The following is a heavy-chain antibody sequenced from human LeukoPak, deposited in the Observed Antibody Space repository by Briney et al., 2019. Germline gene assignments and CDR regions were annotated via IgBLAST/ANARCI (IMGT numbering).Heavy chain of an antibody. CDR2: INPNSGGT. D-gene: IGHD3-16*02. J-gene: IGHJ4*02. Sequence: GASVKVSCKASGYTFTGYYMHWVRQAPGQGLEWVGWINPNSGGTNYAQKFQGRVTMTRDTSISTAYMELSRLRSDDTAVYYCARDRAFGGVIVINYWGQGTLVTVSS. V-gene: IGHV1-2*02. CDR3: ARDRAFGGVIVINY. CDR1: GYTFTGYY.